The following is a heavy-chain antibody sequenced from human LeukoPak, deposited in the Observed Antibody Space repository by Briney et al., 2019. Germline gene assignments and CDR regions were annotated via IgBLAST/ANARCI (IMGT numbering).Heavy chain of an antibody. J-gene: IGHJ4*02. CDR1: GFTLSTYA. D-gene: IGHD2-21*01. CDR2: TSSSDAGT. V-gene: IGHV3-23*01. Sequence: GGSLRLSCAASGFTLSTYAMSWVRQTPGKGLEWGAATSSSDAGTYHADSVRGRFTISRDNSKNTLYLQMNSLRAEDAAVYFCAKAPVTSCRGAYCYPFDSWGQGTLVTVSS. CDR3: AKAPVTSCRGAYCYPFDS.